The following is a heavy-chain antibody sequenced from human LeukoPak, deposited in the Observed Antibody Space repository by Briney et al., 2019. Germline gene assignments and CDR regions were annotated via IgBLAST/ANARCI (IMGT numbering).Heavy chain of an antibody. V-gene: IGHV3-30*02. CDR3: ARDRGDYDFWSGYYRQPYFDY. J-gene: IGHJ4*02. CDR1: GFTFSSYG. Sequence: GGSLRLSCAASGFTFSSYGMHWVRQAPGKGLEWVAFIRYDGSNKYYADSVKGRFTISRDNSKNSLYLQMNSLRAEDTAVYYCARDRGDYDFWSGYYRQPYFDYWGQGTLVTVSS. CDR2: IRYDGSNK. D-gene: IGHD3-3*01.